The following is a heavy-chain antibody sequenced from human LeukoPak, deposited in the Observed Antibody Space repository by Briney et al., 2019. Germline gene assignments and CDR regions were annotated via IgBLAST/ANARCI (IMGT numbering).Heavy chain of an antibody. V-gene: IGHV3-21*01. J-gene: IGHJ3*02. CDR3: ARGGLNYADASDI. Sequence: GGSLRLSCAASGFTFSSYSMNWVRQAPGKGLEWVSSISSSSSYIYYADSVKGRFTISRDNAENSLYLQMNSLRGEDTAVYYCARGGLNYADASDIWGQGTMVTVSS. D-gene: IGHD4-11*01. CDR1: GFTFSSYS. CDR2: ISSSSSYI.